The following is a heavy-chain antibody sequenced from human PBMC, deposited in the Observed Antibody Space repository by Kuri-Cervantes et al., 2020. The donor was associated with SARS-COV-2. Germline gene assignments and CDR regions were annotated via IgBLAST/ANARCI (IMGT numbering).Heavy chain of an antibody. CDR2: IWYDGSNK. V-gene: IGHV3-33*06. D-gene: IGHD6-19*01. Sequence: GESLKISCAASGFTFSSYGMHWVRQAPGKGLEWVAVIWYDGSNKYYADSVKGRFTISRDNSKNTLYLQMNSLRAEDTAVYYCAKGPYSSGWYLFDYWGQGTLVTVSS. CDR1: GFTFSSYG. CDR3: AKGPYSSGWYLFDY. J-gene: IGHJ4*02.